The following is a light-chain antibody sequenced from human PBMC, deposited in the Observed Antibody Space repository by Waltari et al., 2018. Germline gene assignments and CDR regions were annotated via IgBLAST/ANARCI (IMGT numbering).Light chain of an antibody. CDR1: QSVANY. CDR2: GAS. Sequence: LTPSPATLSLSPGERATLSCRASQSVANYLAWYQQKPGQAPRLLIYGASSRATGIPDRFSGTGSGTEFTLTISSLEPEDFAVYFCQRYSNSPLTFGGGTKVEIK. V-gene: IGKV3-11*01. CDR3: QRYSNSPLT. J-gene: IGKJ4*01.